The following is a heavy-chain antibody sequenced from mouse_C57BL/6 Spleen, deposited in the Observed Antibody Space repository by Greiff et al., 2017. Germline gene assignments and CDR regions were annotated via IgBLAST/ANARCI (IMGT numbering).Heavy chain of an antibody. CDR2: IYPGSGST. V-gene: IGHV1-55*01. D-gene: IGHD2-4*01. CDR3: ARRGGGDYDEGFAY. Sequence: QVQLQQPGAELVKPGASVKMSCKASGYTFTSYWITWVKQRPGQGLEWIGDIYPGSGSTNYNEKFKSKATLPVDTSSSTAYMQLSSLTSEDSAVYYCARRGGGDYDEGFAYWGQGTLVTVSA. J-gene: IGHJ3*01. CDR1: GYTFTSYW.